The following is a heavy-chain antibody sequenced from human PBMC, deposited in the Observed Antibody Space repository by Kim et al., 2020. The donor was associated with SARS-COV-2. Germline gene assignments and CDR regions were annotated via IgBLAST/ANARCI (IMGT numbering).Heavy chain of an antibody. J-gene: IGHJ5*02. CDR2: INLNSGGT. Sequence: ASVKVSCKASGYTFTGYYMHWVRQAPGQGLEWMGWINLNSGGTNYAQKFQGRVTMTRDTSISTAYMELSRLRSDDTAVYYCARDSPPGGLLDTPENWFDPWGQGTLVTVSS. D-gene: IGHD2-15*01. CDR3: ARDSPPGGLLDTPENWFDP. CDR1: GYTFTGYY. V-gene: IGHV1-2*02.